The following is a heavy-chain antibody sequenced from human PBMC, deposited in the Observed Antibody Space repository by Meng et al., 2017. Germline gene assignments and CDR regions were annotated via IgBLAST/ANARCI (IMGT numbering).Heavy chain of an antibody. CDR2: INPNSGGT. D-gene: IGHD2-15*01. CDR3: ATDRSYCSGGSCYSSFAFDI. Sequence: ASVKVSCKASGYTFTGYYMHLVRQAPGQGLEWMGWINPNSGGTNYAQKFQGRVTMTRDTSISTAYMELSRLRSDDTAVYYCATDRSYCSGGSCYSSFAFDIWGQGTMVTVSS. CDR1: GYTFTGYY. J-gene: IGHJ3*02. V-gene: IGHV1-2*02.